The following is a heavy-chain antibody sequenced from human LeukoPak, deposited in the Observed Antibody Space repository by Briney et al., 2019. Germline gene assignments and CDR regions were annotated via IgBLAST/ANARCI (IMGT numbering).Heavy chain of an antibody. CDR1: GFTVSGTH. CDR2: MYTGGTT. V-gene: IGHV3-53*01. CDR3: AKDEATSGGGLAS. Sequence: GGSLRLSCAASGFTVSGTHMSWVRQAPGKGLEWVSAMYTGGTTYYADSVKGRFTIPRDKSRNTLFLPMSGLRADEAAVYYCAKDEATSGGGLASWGQGTLVTVSS. J-gene: IGHJ5*01. D-gene: IGHD3-10*01.